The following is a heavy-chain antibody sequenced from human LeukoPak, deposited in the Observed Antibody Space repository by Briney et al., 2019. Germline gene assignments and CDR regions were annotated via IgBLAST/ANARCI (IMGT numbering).Heavy chain of an antibody. CDR2: INYSGSN. Sequence: PSETLSLTCAVYGGSLSGYYWSWLRHPPGKGVEWLGEINYSGSNKYNPPLKRRVNITGDTPKKQFSLKKSSVPAADAAVYYCAIGASLNYFDYWGQGTLVTVSS. CDR3: AIGASLNYFDY. V-gene: IGHV4-34*01. CDR1: GGSLSGYY. J-gene: IGHJ4*02.